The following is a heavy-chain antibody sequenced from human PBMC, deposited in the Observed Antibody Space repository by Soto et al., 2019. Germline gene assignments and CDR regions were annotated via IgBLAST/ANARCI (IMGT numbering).Heavy chain of an antibody. CDR1: GGSINSHY. CDR3: ARDRLSEQQLGGYYYYDMDV. D-gene: IGHD6-13*01. V-gene: IGHV4-59*11. Sequence: SETLSLTCTVSGGSINSHYWSWIRQPPGKGLEWIGYIYYTGSTTYNPSLKSRVTISLDTSKTQFPLRLSSVAAADTAVYYCARDRLSEQQLGGYYYYDMDVWGQGTTVTVSS. CDR2: IYYTGST. J-gene: IGHJ6*02.